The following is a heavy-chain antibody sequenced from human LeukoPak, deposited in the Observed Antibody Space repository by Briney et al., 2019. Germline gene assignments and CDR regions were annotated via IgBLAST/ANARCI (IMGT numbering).Heavy chain of an antibody. CDR2: ISGSGGST. CDR3: AREQTYYYDSSGYYFDY. V-gene: IGHV3-23*01. Sequence: GGSLRLSCAASGFTFSTYSVSWVRQAPGKGLEWVSAISGSGGSTYYADSVKGRFTISRDNSKNTLYLQMNSLRAEDTAVYHCAREQTYYYDSSGYYFDYWGQGTLVTVSS. CDR1: GFTFSTYS. D-gene: IGHD3-22*01. J-gene: IGHJ4*02.